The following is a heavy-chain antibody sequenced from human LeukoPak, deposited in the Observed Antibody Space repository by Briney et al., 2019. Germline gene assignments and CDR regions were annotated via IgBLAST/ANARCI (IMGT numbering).Heavy chain of an antibody. Sequence: GGSLRLSCAASGFTFSSYGMNWVRQAPEKGLEWVSYISSSGSTIYYADSVKGRFTISRDNAKNSLYLQMNSLRAEDTAVYYCARDIRYSSGWLGGQGTLVTVSS. D-gene: IGHD6-19*01. V-gene: IGHV3-48*04. CDR2: ISSSGSTI. J-gene: IGHJ4*02. CDR3: ARDIRYSSGWL. CDR1: GFTFSSYG.